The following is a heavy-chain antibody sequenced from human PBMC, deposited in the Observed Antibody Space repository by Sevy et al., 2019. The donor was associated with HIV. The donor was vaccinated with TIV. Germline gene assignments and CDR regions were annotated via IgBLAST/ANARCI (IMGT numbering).Heavy chain of an antibody. J-gene: IGHJ4*02. CDR3: AEYFY. V-gene: IGHV3-48*03. Sequence: GGSLRLSCAASGFTFSNYEMNWLRQAPGKGLEWVSYISSSGNTVYYAEAGKGRFTISRDNAKNSLYLQMNSLRVEDTAVYYCAEYFYWGQGALVTVSS. CDR1: GFTFSNYE. CDR2: ISSSGNTV.